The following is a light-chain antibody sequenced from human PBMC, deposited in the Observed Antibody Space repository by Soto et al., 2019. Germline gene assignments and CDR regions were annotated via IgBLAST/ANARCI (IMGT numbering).Light chain of an antibody. CDR1: QGISNF. CDR3: QKYKSAPSLT. CDR2: AAS. Sequence: DIQMTQSPSSLSASVGDRVTITCRASQGISNFLAWYQHKPGKVPKLLIYAASTLQSGVPSRFSGSGSGTDFTLTISSLQPEDVATYYCQKYKSAPSLTFGGGTKVELK. J-gene: IGKJ4*01. V-gene: IGKV1-27*01.